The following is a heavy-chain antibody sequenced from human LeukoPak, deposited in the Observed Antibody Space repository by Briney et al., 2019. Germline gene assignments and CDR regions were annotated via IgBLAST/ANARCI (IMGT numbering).Heavy chain of an antibody. Sequence: PGGSLRLPCAAPGFTFSSYNMNWVRQAPGKGLEWVSSISSSSSYKYYADSVKGRFTISRDNAKNSLYLQMNSLRAEDTAVYYCARTGDYGGNSWYFDLWGRGTLVTVSS. CDR2: ISSSSSYK. D-gene: IGHD4-23*01. V-gene: IGHV3-21*01. CDR1: GFTFSSYN. J-gene: IGHJ2*01. CDR3: ARTGDYGGNSWYFDL.